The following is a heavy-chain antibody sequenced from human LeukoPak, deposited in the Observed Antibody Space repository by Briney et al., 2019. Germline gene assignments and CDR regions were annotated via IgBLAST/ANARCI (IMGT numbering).Heavy chain of an antibody. J-gene: IGHJ4*02. CDR2: IIPIFGTA. CDR3: ARDRGWRSGYYFDS. Sequence: GSSVKVSCKASGGTFSSYAISWVRQAPGQGLEWMGGIIPIFGTANYAQKFQGRVTITAATSPSTAYMELSSLRSEDTAVYYCARDRGWRSGYYFDSWGQGTLVTVSS. D-gene: IGHD3-10*01. CDR1: GGTFSSYA. V-gene: IGHV1-69*06.